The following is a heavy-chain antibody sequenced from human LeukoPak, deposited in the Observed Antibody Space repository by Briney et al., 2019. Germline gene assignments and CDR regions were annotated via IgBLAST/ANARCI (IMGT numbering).Heavy chain of an antibody. CDR3: ARVRGDSSWYGLDY. D-gene: IGHD6-13*01. CDR2: INPDSGGT. V-gene: IGHV1-2*02. Sequence: ASVQVSCKTSGFAITGYYIHWVRRAPGQGLEWMGWINPDSGGTNYAQKFQGRVTMTRDTSISAGYMELSGLRPDDTAVFYCARVRGDSSWYGLDYWGQGTLVSVS. J-gene: IGHJ4*02. CDR1: GFAITGYY.